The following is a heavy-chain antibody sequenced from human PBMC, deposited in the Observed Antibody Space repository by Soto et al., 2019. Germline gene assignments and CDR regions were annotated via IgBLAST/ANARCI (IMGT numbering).Heavy chain of an antibody. J-gene: IGHJ6*02. D-gene: IGHD3-16*01. CDR2: IDPSDSYT. CDR1: GYSLTSYW. V-gene: IGHV5-10-1*04. CDR3: ARMKDYVWGSYYYYYYGMDV. Sequence: GESLKISCKGSGYSLTSYWISWVRQMPGKGLEWMGRIDPSDSYTNYSPSFQGQVTISADKSISTAYLQWSSLKASDTAMYYCARMKDYVWGSYYYYYYGMDVYGQGTTVTVSS.